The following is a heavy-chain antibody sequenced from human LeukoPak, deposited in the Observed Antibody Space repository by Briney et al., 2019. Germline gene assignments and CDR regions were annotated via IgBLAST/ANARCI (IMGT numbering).Heavy chain of an antibody. J-gene: IGHJ4*02. CDR1: GFTFSSYG. D-gene: IGHD3-22*01. V-gene: IGHV3-30*02. CDR3: ARDLYYDSSGYPVPFDY. Sequence: PGGSLRLSCAASGFTFSSYGMHWVRQAPGKGLEWVAFIRYDGSNKYYADSVKGRFTISRDNSKNTLYLQMNSLRAEDTAVYYCARDLYYDSSGYPVPFDYWGQGTLVTVSS. CDR2: IRYDGSNK.